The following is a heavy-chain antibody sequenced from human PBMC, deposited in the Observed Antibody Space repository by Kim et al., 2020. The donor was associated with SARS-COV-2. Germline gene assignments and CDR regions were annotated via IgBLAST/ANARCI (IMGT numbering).Heavy chain of an antibody. Sequence: SETLSLTCAVYGGSFSGYYWSWIRQPPGKGLEWIGEINHSGSTNYNPSLKSRVTISVDTSKNQFSLKLSSVTAADTAVYYCARGRFNCSGGSCYRAFDYWGQGTLVTVSS. V-gene: IGHV4-34*01. D-gene: IGHD2-15*01. CDR2: INHSGST. CDR1: GGSFSGYY. CDR3: ARGRFNCSGGSCYRAFDY. J-gene: IGHJ4*02.